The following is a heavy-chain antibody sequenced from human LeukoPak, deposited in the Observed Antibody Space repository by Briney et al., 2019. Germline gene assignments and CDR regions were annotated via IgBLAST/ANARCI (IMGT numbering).Heavy chain of an antibody. Sequence: GGSLRLSCAASGFTFSSSAMSWVRQAPGKGLEWLSTISGGGGSTYYADSVKGRFTISRDNSKNTLYLQMNSLRAEDTAVYYCARVGSYGFYYFDYWGQGTLVTVSS. CDR3: ARVGSYGFYYFDY. CDR1: GFTFSSSA. V-gene: IGHV3-23*01. D-gene: IGHD5-18*01. J-gene: IGHJ4*02. CDR2: ISGGGGST.